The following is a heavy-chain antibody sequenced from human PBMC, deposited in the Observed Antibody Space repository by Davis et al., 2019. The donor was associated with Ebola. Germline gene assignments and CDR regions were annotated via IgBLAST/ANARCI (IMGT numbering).Heavy chain of an antibody. CDR3: VKDRGFLIRDFDY. CDR2: LGLSADT. D-gene: IGHD3-10*01. V-gene: IGHV3-23*01. Sequence: PGGSLRLSCAASGFVFSNYVMSWVRRAPGKGLEWVSTLGLSADTYYADSVKGRFTISRDNSKNTLDLQMSSLRPEDTAVYYCVKDRGFLIRDFDYWGQGALVTVSS. CDR1: GFVFSNYV. J-gene: IGHJ4*02.